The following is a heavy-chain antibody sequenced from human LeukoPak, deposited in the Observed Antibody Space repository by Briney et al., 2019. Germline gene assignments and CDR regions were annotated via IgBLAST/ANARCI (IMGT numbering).Heavy chain of an antibody. CDR2: IYRTGST. J-gene: IGHJ1*01. CDR3: ARSTGTAEYFQN. D-gene: IGHD1-1*01. V-gene: IGHV4-30-2*01. Sequence: SETLSLTCAVSGGSISSDGYSWSWIRQPPGKGLEWIGYIYRTGSTYYNPSLRSRVTISVDRSKNQFSLKLSSLTAADTAVYYCARSTGTAEYFQNWGQGTLVTVSS. CDR1: GGSISSDGYS.